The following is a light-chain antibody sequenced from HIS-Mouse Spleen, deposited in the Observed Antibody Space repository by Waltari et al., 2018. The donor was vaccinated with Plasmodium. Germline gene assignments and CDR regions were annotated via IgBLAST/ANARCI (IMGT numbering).Light chain of an antibody. Sequence: SYELTQPPSVSVSPGQTARITCSGDALPKKYAYWYQKKSGQAPVLVIYEDSKRPSGIPERFSGSSSGTRATLTIRGAQVEDEADYYCYSTDSSGNHRVFGGGTKLTVL. CDR2: EDS. CDR1: ALPKKY. CDR3: YSTDSSGNHRV. V-gene: IGLV3-10*01. J-gene: IGLJ3*02.